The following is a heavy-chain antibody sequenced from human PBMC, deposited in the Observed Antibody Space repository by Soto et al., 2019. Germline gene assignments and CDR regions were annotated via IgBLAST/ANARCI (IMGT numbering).Heavy chain of an antibody. V-gene: IGHV4-39*01. CDR2: IHYGGNA. D-gene: IGHD3-9*01. CDR1: GGSINTYNLF. J-gene: IGHJ4*02. CDR3: ARRNWFSFDY. Sequence: PSETLSLTCTVSGGSINTYNLFWAWVRQPPGKGLEWIASIHYGGNAYYSPSLTTRATISRDTSKNRVSLELTSVTAADTAVYYCARRNWFSFDYWGQGTLVTVSS.